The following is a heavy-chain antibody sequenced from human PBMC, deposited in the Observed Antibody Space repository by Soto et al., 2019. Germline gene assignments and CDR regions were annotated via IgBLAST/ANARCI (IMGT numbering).Heavy chain of an antibody. D-gene: IGHD6-13*01. CDR2: IYYSGST. J-gene: IGHJ4*01. V-gene: IGHV4-59*08. Sequence: GWSCSYWWRWIRQPPGKGLEWIGYIYYSGSTNYNPSLKSRVTISVDTSKNQFSLKLSSVTAADTAVYYCTRKYSSSFAFRGHGTLVTVSS. CDR3: TRKYSSSFAF. CDR1: GWSCSYW.